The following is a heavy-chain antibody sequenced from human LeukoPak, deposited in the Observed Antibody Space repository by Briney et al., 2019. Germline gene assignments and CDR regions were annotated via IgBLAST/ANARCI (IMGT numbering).Heavy chain of an antibody. CDR2: IKQDGSEK. CDR1: GFTFSDYY. V-gene: IGHV3-7*01. CDR3: ARDFEALDI. J-gene: IGHJ3*02. Sequence: GGSLRLSCAASGFTFSDYYMSWIRQAPGKGLEWVANIKQDGSEKYYVDSVKGRFTISRDNAKNSLYLQMNSLRAEDTAVYYCARDFEALDIWGQGTMVTVSS.